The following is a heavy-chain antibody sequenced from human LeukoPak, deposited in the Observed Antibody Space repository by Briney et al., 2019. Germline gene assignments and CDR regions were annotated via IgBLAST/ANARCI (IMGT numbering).Heavy chain of an antibody. CDR3: ARDTYSSGYYHGAFDI. D-gene: IGHD3-22*01. Sequence: SETLSLTCTVSGYSISSGYYWGWIRQPPGKGLEWIGSIYHSGSTYYNPSLKSRVTISVDTSKNQFSLKLSSVTAADTAVYYCARDTYSSGYYHGAFDIWGQGTMVTVSS. V-gene: IGHV4-38-2*02. CDR2: IYHSGST. J-gene: IGHJ3*02. CDR1: GYSISSGYY.